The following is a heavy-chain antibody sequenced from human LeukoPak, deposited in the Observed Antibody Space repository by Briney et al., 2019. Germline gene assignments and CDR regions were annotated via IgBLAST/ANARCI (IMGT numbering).Heavy chain of an antibody. CDR1: GGSISSSNW. D-gene: IGHD5-18*01. J-gene: IGHJ4*02. CDR2: IYHSGST. CDR3: ARTGAYVDTAMVYFDY. V-gene: IGHV4-4*02. Sequence: SETLSLTCAGSGGSISSSNWWSWVRQPPGKGLEWIGEIYHSGSTNYNPSLKSRVTISVDTSKNQFSLKLSSVTAADTAVYYCARTGAYVDTAMVYFDYWGQGTLVTVSS.